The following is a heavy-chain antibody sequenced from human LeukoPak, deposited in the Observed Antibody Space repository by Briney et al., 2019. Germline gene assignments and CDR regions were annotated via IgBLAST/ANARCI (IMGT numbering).Heavy chain of an antibody. CDR3: TRVGYIDEGIDY. Sequence: GTSLRLSCVASGFPFSSYWMTWVRQAPGKGLEWVANIKQDGSKKSYVDSVKGRFTISRDNAKNSLYLQMNSLRAEDTAIYYCTRVGYIDEGIDYWGQGTLVTVSS. CDR2: IKQDGSKK. V-gene: IGHV3-7*04. CDR1: GFPFSSYW. D-gene: IGHD5-24*01. J-gene: IGHJ4*02.